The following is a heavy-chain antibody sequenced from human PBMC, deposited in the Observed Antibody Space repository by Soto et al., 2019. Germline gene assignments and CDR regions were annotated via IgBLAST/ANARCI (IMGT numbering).Heavy chain of an antibody. CDR3: ARGEATDYGGNSPYFDY. CDR1: GGSISSYY. J-gene: IGHJ4*02. Sequence: SETLSLTCTVSGGSISSYYWSWIRQPPGKGLEWIGYIYYSGSTNYNPSLKSRVTISVDTSKNQFSLKLSSVTAADTAVYYCARGEATDYGGNSPYFDYWGQGTLVTVSS. D-gene: IGHD4-17*01. V-gene: IGHV4-59*01. CDR2: IYYSGST.